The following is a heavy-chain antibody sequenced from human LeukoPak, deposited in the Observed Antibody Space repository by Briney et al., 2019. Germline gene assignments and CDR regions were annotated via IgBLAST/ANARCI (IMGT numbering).Heavy chain of an antibody. CDR1: GYSFTSYW. Sequence: GESLKISCKGSGYSFTSYWIGWVRQMPGKGLEWMGIIYPGDSDTRYSPSFQGQVTISADKSISTAYLQWSSLKASGTAMYYCARPKHTYYDSSGYYYLPPYAFDIWGQGTMVTVSS. CDR2: IYPGDSDT. D-gene: IGHD3-22*01. CDR3: ARPKHTYYDSSGYYYLPPYAFDI. V-gene: IGHV5-51*01. J-gene: IGHJ3*02.